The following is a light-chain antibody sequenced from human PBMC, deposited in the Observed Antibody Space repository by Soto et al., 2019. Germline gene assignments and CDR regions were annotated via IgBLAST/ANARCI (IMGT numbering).Light chain of an antibody. Sequence: EIVLTQSPCTLSLYPGERATLPCRASQSVKSSYLAWYQHKPGQAPRLLIYGTSSRATGIPDRFSGSGSGTYFTLTSSRLEPEDAAVYYCQQYGSSITFGQGTRLEIK. CDR3: QQYGSSIT. J-gene: IGKJ5*01. CDR1: QSVKSSY. CDR2: GTS. V-gene: IGKV3-20*01.